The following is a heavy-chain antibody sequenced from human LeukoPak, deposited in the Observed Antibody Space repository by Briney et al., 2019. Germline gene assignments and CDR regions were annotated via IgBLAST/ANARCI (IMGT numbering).Heavy chain of an antibody. V-gene: IGHV3-21*01. CDR2: ISSSSSSYI. Sequence: KAGGSLRLSCAASGFTFSSYSMIWVRQAPGKGLEGVSSISSSSSSYIYYADSVKGRFTISRDNAKNSLYLQMSSLRAEDTAVYYCARDKTGTTPLLRYYYYMDVWGKGTTVTVSS. D-gene: IGHD1-1*01. J-gene: IGHJ6*03. CDR3: ARDKTGTTPLLRYYYYMDV. CDR1: GFTFSSYS.